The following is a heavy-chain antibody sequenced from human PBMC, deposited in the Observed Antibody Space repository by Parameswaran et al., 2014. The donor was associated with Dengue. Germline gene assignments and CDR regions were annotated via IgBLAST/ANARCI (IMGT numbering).Heavy chain of an antibody. D-gene: IGHD4-17*01. CDR2: IYHSGST. V-gene: IGHV4-38-2*02. CDR3: ARDLTTRAGTVTTPPFDY. Sequence: WIRQPPGKGLEWIGSIYHSGSTYYNPSLKSRVTISVDTSKNQFSLKLSSVTAADTAVYYCARDLTTRAGTVTTPPFDYWGQGTLVTVSS. J-gene: IGHJ4*02.